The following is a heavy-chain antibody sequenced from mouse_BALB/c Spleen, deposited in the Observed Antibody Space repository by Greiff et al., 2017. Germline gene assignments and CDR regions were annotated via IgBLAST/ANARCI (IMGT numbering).Heavy chain of an antibody. V-gene: IGHV2-9*02. Sequence: VKLMESGPGLVAPSPSLSITCTVSGFSLTSYGVHWVRQPPGKGLEWLGVIWAGGSTNYNSALMSRLSISKDNSKSQVFLKMNSLQTDDTAMYYCARETARATYFDYWGQGTTLTVSS. J-gene: IGHJ2*01. CDR1: GFSLTSYG. D-gene: IGHD3-2*01. CDR2: IWAGGST. CDR3: ARETARATYFDY.